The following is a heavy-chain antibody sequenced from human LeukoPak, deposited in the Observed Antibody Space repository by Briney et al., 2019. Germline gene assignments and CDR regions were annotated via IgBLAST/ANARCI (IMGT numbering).Heavy chain of an antibody. CDR1: GYTFTVYY. CDR3: ARDAIVRDYSNSDY. D-gene: IGHD4-11*01. Sequence: ASAKVSCKASGYTFTVYYIHWVRQAPGQGLEWMGWINPNSGGTNYAQKFQGRVTMTRDTSISTAYMELSRLTSDDTAVYYCARDAIVRDYSNSDYWGQGTLVTVSS. J-gene: IGHJ4*02. CDR2: INPNSGGT. V-gene: IGHV1-2*02.